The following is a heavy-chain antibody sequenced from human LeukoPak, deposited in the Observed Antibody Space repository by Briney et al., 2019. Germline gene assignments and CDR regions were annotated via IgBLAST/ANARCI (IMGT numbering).Heavy chain of an antibody. J-gene: IGHJ3*02. CDR3: ARGYYDSSGYLQGAFDI. D-gene: IGHD3-22*01. CDR1: GYTFTSYG. V-gene: IGHV1-18*01. Sequence: ASVKVSCKASGYTFTSYGISWVRQAPGQGLEWMGWISAYNGNTNYAQKLQGRVTMTTDTSTSTAYMELRSLRSDDTAVYYCARGYYDSSGYLQGAFDIWGQGTMVTVSS. CDR2: ISAYNGNT.